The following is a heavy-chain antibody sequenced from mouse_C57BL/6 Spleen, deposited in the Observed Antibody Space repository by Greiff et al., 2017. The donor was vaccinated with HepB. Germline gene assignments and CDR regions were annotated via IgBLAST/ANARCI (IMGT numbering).Heavy chain of an antibody. D-gene: IGHD1-1*01. Sequence: QVQLQQPGAELVRPGTSVKLSCKASGYTFTSYWMHWVKLRPGQGLEWIGVIDPSDSYTNYNQKFKGKATLTVDTSSSTAYMQLSSLTSEDSAVYYCARLNYYGSSPAWFAYWGQGTLVTVSA. V-gene: IGHV1-59*01. CDR2: IDPSDSYT. CDR1: GYTFTSYW. CDR3: ARLNYYGSSPAWFAY. J-gene: IGHJ3*01.